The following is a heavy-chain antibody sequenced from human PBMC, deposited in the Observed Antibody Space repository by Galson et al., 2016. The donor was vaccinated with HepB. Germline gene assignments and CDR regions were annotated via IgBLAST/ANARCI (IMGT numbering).Heavy chain of an antibody. CDR2: ISGSGGST. CDR3: AKDEGWAAAGRYYFDY. D-gene: IGHD6-13*01. J-gene: IGHJ4*02. CDR1: GFTFSSYS. V-gene: IGHV3-23*01. Sequence: SLRLSCAASGFTFSSYSMNWVRQAPGKGLEWVSGISGSGGSTYYADSVKGRFTISRDNSKNTLFLQMHSLRAEDTAVYYCAKDEGWAAAGRYYFDYWGQGTLVTVSS.